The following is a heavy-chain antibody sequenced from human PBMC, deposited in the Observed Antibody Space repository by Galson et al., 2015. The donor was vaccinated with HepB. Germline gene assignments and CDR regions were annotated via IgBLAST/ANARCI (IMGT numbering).Heavy chain of an antibody. CDR1: GFTFSSYS. CDR2: ISSGSNII. V-gene: IGHV3-48*02. Sequence: SLRLSCAASGFTFSSYSMSWVRQAPGKGLEWVSYISSGSNIIYYADSVKGRFTISRDNAKNSLYLQMSSLRDEDTAVYYCAKAASYYFEYWGQGTLVTVSS. CDR3: AKAASYYFEY. J-gene: IGHJ4*02.